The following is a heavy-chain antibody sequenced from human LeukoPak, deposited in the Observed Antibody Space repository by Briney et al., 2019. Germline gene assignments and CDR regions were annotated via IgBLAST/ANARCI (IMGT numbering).Heavy chain of an antibody. CDR3: ARAFLPDGYPLYYYYGMDV. D-gene: IGHD5-24*01. Sequence: PGGSLRLSCAASGFTFSSYGMHWVRQAPGKGLEWVSVVTDSGGSTYYADSVKGRFTISRDNSKNTLYLQMNSLRAEDTAVYYCARAFLPDGYPLYYYYGMDVWGQGTTVTVSS. V-gene: IGHV3-23*01. CDR1: GFTFSSYG. CDR2: VTDSGGST. J-gene: IGHJ6*02.